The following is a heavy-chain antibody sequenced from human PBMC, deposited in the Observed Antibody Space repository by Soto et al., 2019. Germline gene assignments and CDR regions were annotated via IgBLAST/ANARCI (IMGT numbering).Heavy chain of an antibody. J-gene: IGHJ2*01. CDR3: ARVGYSYGHYCYFDL. CDR1: GFTFSSYA. Sequence: GGSLRLSCAASGFTFSSYAMSWVRQAPGKGLEWVSAISGSGGSTYYADSVKGRFTISRDNSKNTLYLQMNSLRAEDTAVYYCARVGYSYGHYCYFDLWGRGTLVTVS. CDR2: ISGSGGST. V-gene: IGHV3-23*01. D-gene: IGHD5-18*01.